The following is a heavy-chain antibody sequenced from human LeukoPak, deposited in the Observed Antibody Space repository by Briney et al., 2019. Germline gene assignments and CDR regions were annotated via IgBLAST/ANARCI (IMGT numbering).Heavy chain of an antibody. J-gene: IGHJ5*02. CDR2: IYTSGST. V-gene: IGHV4-4*07. CDR3: ARVACSGGSCYSGWFDP. CDR1: GGSISSYY. Sequence: SDTLSLTCTVSGGSISSYYWSWIRQPAGQGLEWIGRIYTSGSTNYNPSRKSRVTMTVDTSKNQFSLKLSSVTAADTAVYYCARVACSGGSCYSGWFDPWGQGTLVTVSS. D-gene: IGHD2-15*01.